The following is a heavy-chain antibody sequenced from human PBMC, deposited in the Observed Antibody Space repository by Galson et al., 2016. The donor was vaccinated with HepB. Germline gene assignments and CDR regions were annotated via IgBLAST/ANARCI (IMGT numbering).Heavy chain of an antibody. V-gene: IGHV6-1*01. CDR2: TYYRSKWNS. CDR3: AIGRNHAFGI. Sequence: CAISGDSVSTNSVTWNWLRQSPSRGLEWLGRTYYRSKWNSDYVLSVKSRITINSYTSKNQSSLQLNSVTPEDTAVYYCAIGRNHAFGIWGQGTVVTVSS. CDR1: GDSVSTNSVT. J-gene: IGHJ3*02.